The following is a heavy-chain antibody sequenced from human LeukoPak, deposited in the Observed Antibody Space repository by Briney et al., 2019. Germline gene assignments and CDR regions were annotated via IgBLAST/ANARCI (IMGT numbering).Heavy chain of an antibody. CDR3: ARADSSSWYFDL. J-gene: IGHJ2*01. D-gene: IGHD6-13*01. CDR2: FDPEDGET. CDR1: GYTLTELS. Sequence: EASVKVSCKVSGYTLTELSMHWVRQAPGKGLEWMGGFDPEDGETIYAQKLQGRVTMTTDTSTSTAYMELRSLRSDDTAVYYCARADSSSWYFDLWGRGTLVTVSS. V-gene: IGHV1-24*01.